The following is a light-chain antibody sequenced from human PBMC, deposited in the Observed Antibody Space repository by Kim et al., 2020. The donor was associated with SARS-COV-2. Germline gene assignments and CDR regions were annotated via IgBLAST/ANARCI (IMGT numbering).Light chain of an antibody. CDR2: DNN. J-gene: IGLJ2*01. CDR3: GTWDSTLSAGI. Sequence: GQTVTISCSGSSANIGNNYVSWYQQLPGTAPKLLSYDNNKRPSGIPDRFSGSKSGTSATLTITGLQAGDEADYYCGTWDSTLSAGIFGGGTQLTVL. CDR1: SANIGNNY. V-gene: IGLV1-51*01.